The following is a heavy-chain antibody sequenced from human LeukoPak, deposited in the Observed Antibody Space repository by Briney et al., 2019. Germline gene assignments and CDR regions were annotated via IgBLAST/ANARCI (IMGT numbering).Heavy chain of an antibody. CDR2: ITAGSSYI. CDR1: GFDFTSYV. D-gene: IGHD2-15*01. CDR3: ARAGVSATNTPAFDY. V-gene: IGHV3-21*01. Sequence: PGGSLRLSCEVSGFDFTSYVMTWVCQAPGKGLEWVSSITAGSSYIDYTPSVEGRFTISRDNSKNSLFLHMNSLRAEDTALYYCARAGVSATNTPAFDYWGQGTLVTVSS. J-gene: IGHJ4*02.